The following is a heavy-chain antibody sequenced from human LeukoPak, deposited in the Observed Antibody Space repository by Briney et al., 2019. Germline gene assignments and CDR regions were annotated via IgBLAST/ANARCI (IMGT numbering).Heavy chain of an antibody. V-gene: IGHV3-23*01. CDR1: GFTFSSYA. Sequence: GGSLRLSCAASGFTFSSYAMSWVRQAPGKGLEWVSTIGDTTYYADSVKGRFTISRDTSKNTLYLQMKGLRTEDTAVYYCARLWPAASSSRFDYWGQGTLVTVSS. CDR3: ARLWPAASSSRFDY. CDR2: IGDTT. J-gene: IGHJ4*02. D-gene: IGHD3/OR15-3a*01.